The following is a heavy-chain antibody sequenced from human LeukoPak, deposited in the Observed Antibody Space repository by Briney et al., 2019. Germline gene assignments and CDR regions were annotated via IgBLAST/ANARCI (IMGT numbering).Heavy chain of an antibody. D-gene: IGHD2-21*02. CDR1: GFTFSNAC. CDR3: TTAMVVTAILYFQH. CDR2: VKSKTEGGTT. Sequence: GGSLRLSCAASGFTFSNACMSWIRQAPGKGLEWVGRVKSKTEGGTTDYAAPVKGRFTISRDDSKNTVYLQMNNLETEDTAVYYCTTAMVVTAILYFQHWGQGTLVTVSS. V-gene: IGHV3-15*01. J-gene: IGHJ1*01.